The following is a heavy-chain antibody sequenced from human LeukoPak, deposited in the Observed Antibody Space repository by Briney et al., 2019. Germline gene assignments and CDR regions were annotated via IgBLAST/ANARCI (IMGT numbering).Heavy chain of an antibody. Sequence: PSETLSLTCTVSGGSISSYYWSWIRQPPGKGLEWIGYIYYSGSTNYNPSLKSRVTISVDTSKNQFSLKLSSVTAADTAVYYCARGFIHNWFDPWGQGTLVTVSS. CDR1: GGSISSYY. CDR3: ARGFIHNWFDP. CDR2: IYYSGST. V-gene: IGHV4-59*01. D-gene: IGHD3-16*01. J-gene: IGHJ5*02.